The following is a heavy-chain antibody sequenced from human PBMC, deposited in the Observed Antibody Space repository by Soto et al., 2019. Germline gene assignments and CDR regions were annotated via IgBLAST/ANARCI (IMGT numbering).Heavy chain of an antibody. CDR2: IWYDGSNK. Sequence: PGGSLRLSCAASGFTFSSYGMHWVRQAPGKGLEWVAVIWYDGSNKYYADSVKGRFTISRDNSKNTLYLQMNSLRAEDTAVYYCAKDGLSGYDSLTGWENYYYGMDVWGKGTTVTVAS. V-gene: IGHV3-33*06. CDR1: GFTFSSYG. CDR3: AKDGLSGYDSLTGWENYYYGMDV. D-gene: IGHD3-9*01. J-gene: IGHJ6*04.